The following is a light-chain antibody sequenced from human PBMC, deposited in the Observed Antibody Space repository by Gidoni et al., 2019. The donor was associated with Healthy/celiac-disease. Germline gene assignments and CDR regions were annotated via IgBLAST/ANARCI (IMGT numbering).Light chain of an antibody. Sequence: DIQMTQSPSSLSASVGDRVTITCRASQSITIYLNWYQQKPRKAPKLLIYAASSLQSGVPSRFSGSGSGTDFTLTISSLQPEDFATYYCQQSYSTPPVTFGGGTKVEMK. CDR3: QQSYSTPPVT. CDR2: AAS. V-gene: IGKV1-39*01. CDR1: QSITIY. J-gene: IGKJ4*01.